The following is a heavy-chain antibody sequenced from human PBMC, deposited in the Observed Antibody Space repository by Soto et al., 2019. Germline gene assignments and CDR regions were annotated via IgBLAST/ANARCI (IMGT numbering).Heavy chain of an antibody. J-gene: IGHJ3*01. D-gene: IGHD1-1*01. V-gene: IGHV3-53*01. Sequence: DVQLVESGGGLIQPGESLRLSCAAFGFTISGKKYVAWVRQAPGKGLEWVSALYDLGGSFYAASLKGRFTTSSDSSKTTVYLQMNDLRPDDTAVYYCATWHEREHAYDVWGQGTTVTVSS. CDR3: ATWHEREHAYDV. CDR1: GFTISGKKY. CDR2: LYDLGGS.